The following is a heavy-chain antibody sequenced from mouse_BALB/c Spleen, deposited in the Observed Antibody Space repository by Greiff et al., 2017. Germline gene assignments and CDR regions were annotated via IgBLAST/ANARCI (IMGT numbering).Heavy chain of an antibody. CDR3: AREGWALREGFDY. J-gene: IGHJ2*01. CDR1: GFTFSSFG. D-gene: IGHD2-3*01. V-gene: IGHV5-17*02. Sequence: DVMLVESGGGLVQPGGSRKLSCAASGFTFSSFGMHWVRQAPEKGLEWVAYISSGSSTIYYADTVKGRFTISRDNPKNTLFLQMTSLRSEDTAMYYCAREGWALREGFDYWGQGTTVTVSS. CDR2: ISSGSSTI.